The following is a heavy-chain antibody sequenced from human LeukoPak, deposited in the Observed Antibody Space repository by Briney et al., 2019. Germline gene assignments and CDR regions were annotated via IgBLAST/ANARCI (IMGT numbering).Heavy chain of an antibody. CDR2: IYSGGST. D-gene: IGHD1-14*01. V-gene: IGHV3-66*01. CDR3: ARDPRYPGWFDP. J-gene: IGHJ5*02. Sequence: GGSLRLSCAASGFTFSSYAMSWVRQAPGKGLEWVSVIYSGGSTYYADSVKGRFTISRDNSKNTLYLQMNSLRAEDTAVYYCARDPRYPGWFDPWGQGTLVTVSS. CDR1: GFTFSSYA.